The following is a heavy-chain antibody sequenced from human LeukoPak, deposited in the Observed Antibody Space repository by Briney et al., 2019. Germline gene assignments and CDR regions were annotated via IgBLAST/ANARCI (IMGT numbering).Heavy chain of an antibody. CDR2: ISGSGDST. D-gene: IGHD4-11*01. J-gene: IGHJ4*02. Sequence: GGSLRLSCAASGFTFSNYAMRWVRQAPGKGLEWVSGISGSGDSTYYADSVKGRFTISRDNAKNSLYLQMNSLRAEDTAVYYCAIRMTTVTTRGDWGQGTLVTVSS. V-gene: IGHV3-23*01. CDR3: AIRMTTVTTRGD. CDR1: GFTFSNYA.